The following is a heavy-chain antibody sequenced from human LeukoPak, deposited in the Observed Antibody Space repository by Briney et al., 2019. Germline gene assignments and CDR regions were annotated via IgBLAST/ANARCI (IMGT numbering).Heavy chain of an antibody. CDR2: INHSGST. CDR3: ATGRWRAFDI. J-gene: IGHJ3*02. V-gene: IGHV4-34*01. CDR1: GGSFSGYY. Sequence: SETLSLTCAVYGGSFSGYYWSWIRQPPGKGLEWIGEINHSGSTNYNPSLKNRVTISVDTSKNQFSLKLSSVTAADTAVYYCATGRWRAFDIWGQGTMVTVSS. D-gene: IGHD4-23*01.